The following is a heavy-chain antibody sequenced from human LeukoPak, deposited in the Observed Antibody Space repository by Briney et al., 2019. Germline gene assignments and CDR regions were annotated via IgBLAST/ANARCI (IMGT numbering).Heavy chain of an antibody. V-gene: IGHV4-59*12. D-gene: IGHD1-26*01. CDR1: GGSISSYY. J-gene: IGHJ4*02. CDR2: IYDSGST. CDR3: TYSGSNYPDY. Sequence: SETLSLTCTVSGGSISSYYWSWIRQPPGKGLEWIGYIYDSGSTNYNPSLKSRVTISVDTSKNQFSLRLSSVTAADTAVYYCTYSGSNYPDYWGQGTLVIVSS.